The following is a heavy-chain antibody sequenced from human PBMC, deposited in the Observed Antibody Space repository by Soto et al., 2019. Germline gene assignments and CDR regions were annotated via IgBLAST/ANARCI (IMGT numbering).Heavy chain of an antibody. V-gene: IGHV3-11*01. J-gene: IGHJ6*03. D-gene: IGHD6-13*01. CDR3: ARDIGGNGGSSWLYYYYYDMDV. Sequence: GGSLRLSCAASGFTFSDYYMSWIRQAPGKGLEWVSYISSSGSTIYYADSVKGRFTISRDNAKNSLYLQMNSLRAEDTAVYYCARDIGGNGGSSWLYYYYYDMDVWGKGTTVTVSS. CDR2: ISSSGSTI. CDR1: GFTFSDYY.